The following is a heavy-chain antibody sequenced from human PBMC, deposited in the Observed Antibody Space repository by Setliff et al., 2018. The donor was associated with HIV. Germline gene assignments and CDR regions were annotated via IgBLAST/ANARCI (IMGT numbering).Heavy chain of an antibody. V-gene: IGHV1-2*02. CDR2: ITPKSGGT. Sequence: ASVKVSCKASGYTFTGYYMHWVRQAPGQGLEWVGWITPKSGGTNFAQKFQGRVTMTSDTSISTAYMELNSLRSDDTAVYYCARDAAYSSSSAYFDYWG. D-gene: IGHD6-6*01. J-gene: IGHJ4*01. CDR3: ARDAAYSSSSAYFDY. CDR1: GYTFTGYY.